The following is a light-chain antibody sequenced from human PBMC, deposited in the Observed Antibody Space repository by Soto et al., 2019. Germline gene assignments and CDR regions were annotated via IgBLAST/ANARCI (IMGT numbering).Light chain of an antibody. Sequence: EIVLTQSPATLSLSPGERATLSCRASQSVSSYLAWYQQKPGQTPKLLIFGATSRAAGIPDRFSGSESGTDYTLTIARLEPEDFAVYYCQQYAGSPTFGQGTRLEIK. V-gene: IGKV3-20*01. CDR3: QQYAGSPT. CDR1: QSVSSY. CDR2: GAT. J-gene: IGKJ5*01.